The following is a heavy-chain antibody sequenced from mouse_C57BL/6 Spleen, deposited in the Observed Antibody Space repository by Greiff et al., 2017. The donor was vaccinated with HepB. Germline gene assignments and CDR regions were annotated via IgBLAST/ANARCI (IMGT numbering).Heavy chain of an antibody. D-gene: IGHD2-4*01. CDR1: GYTFTDYY. V-gene: IGHV1-76*01. Sequence: QVQLKESGAELVRPGASVKLSCKASGYTFTDYYINWVKQRPGQGLEWIARIYPGSGNTYYNEKFKGKATLTAEKSSSTAYMQLSSLTSEDSAVYCCARAYYDYDDYWGQGTTLTVSS. CDR2: IYPGSGNT. CDR3: ARAYYDYDDY. J-gene: IGHJ2*01.